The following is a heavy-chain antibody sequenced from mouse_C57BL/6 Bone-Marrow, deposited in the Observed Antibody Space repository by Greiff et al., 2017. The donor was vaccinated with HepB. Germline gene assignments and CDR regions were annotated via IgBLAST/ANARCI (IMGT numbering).Heavy chain of an antibody. CDR2: IRLKSDNYAT. D-gene: IGHD2-3*01. CDR1: GFTFSNYW. Sequence: EVKLVESGGGLVQPGGSMKLSCVASGFTFSNYWMNWVRQSPEKGLEWVAQIRLKSDNYATHYAESVKGRFTISRDDSKSSVYLQMNNLRAEDTGIYYCTGDGPRALWFAYWGQGTLVTVSA. J-gene: IGHJ3*01. V-gene: IGHV6-3*01. CDR3: TGDGPRALWFAY.